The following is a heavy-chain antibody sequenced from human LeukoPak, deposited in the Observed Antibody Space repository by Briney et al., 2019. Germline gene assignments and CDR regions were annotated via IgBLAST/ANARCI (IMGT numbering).Heavy chain of an antibody. V-gene: IGHV3-7*04. J-gene: IGHJ4*02. CDR1: GFTFGSYW. CDR2: IKQDGSEK. Sequence: GGSLRLSCAASGFTFGSYWMSWVRQAPGKGPEWVANIKQDGSEKYYVDSVMGRFTISRDNAKNSLYLQMNSLRVEDTAVYYCARGYWNYAYWGQGTLVTVSS. D-gene: IGHD1-7*01. CDR3: ARGYWNYAY.